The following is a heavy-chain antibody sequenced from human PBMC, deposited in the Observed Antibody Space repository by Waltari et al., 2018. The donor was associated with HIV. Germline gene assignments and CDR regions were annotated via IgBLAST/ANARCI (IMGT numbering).Heavy chain of an antibody. V-gene: IGHV1-46*01. Sequence: QVQLVQSGAEVKKPGASVKVSCKASGYTFTSYYMHWVRQAPGQGLEWMGIINPSVGSTSYAQKFQGRVTMTRDTATSTVYMELSSLRSEDTAVYYCAVAVVVTAITYGMDVWGQGTTVTVSS. CDR2: INPSVGST. CDR3: AVAVVVTAITYGMDV. D-gene: IGHD2-21*02. CDR1: GYTFTSYY. J-gene: IGHJ6*02.